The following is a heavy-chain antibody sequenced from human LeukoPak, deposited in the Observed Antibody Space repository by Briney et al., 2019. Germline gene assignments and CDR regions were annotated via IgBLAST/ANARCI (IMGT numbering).Heavy chain of an antibody. V-gene: IGHV3-7*04. CDR1: GFHFSSFW. J-gene: IGHJ4*02. CDR2: IKQDGSEK. D-gene: IGHD6-19*01. CDR3: ARDGGGWTYFDY. Sequence: GGSLRLSCAASGFHFSSFWMAWVRQAPGKGLDWVANIKQDGSEKYYVDSVKGRFTISRDNAKNSVSLQMNSLRAEDTAVYYCARDGGGWTYFDYWGQGTPVTVSS.